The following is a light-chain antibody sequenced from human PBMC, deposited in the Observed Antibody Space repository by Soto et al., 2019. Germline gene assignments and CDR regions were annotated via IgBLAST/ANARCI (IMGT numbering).Light chain of an antibody. J-gene: IGLJ1*01. V-gene: IGLV3-21*02. CDR3: LVWDSRSEHYV. Sequence: LTQSPSVSVAPGQTVSITCGGYNIGSKSVHWYQQKPGQAPVLVVYDDSDRRSGIPERFSGSNSGNTATLTITRVEAGDEADYHCLVWDSRSEHYVFGTGTKVTVL. CDR1: NIGSKS. CDR2: DDS.